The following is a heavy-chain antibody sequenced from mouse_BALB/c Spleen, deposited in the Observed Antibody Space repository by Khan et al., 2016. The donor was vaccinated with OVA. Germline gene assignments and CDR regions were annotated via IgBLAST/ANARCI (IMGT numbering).Heavy chain of an antibody. CDR3: ARVYYRYDEGYWYFGD. V-gene: IGHV5-6-3*01. CDR2: INSNGGTS. D-gene: IGHD2-14*01. CDR1: GFTFSGYG. J-gene: IGHJ1*01. Sequence: EVELVESGGGLVQPGGSLKLSCAASGFTFSGYGMSWVRQTPDKRLELVATINSNGGTSYHPDRVKGLFTISRDNAKHILHLQMSSLKSEDTAMYYCARVYYRYDEGYWYFGDWGAGTTVTVSS.